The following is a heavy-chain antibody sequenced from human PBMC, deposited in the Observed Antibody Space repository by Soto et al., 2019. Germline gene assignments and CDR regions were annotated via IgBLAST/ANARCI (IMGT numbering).Heavy chain of an antibody. Sequence: ASVKVSCKASGYGFTSYGIMWVRQAPGQGLEWMGWISASNGHTNYAQNLQGRVTMTADTSTTTAYMELGSLRSDDTAVYYCARGNGVRGVRLHYYSYMDVWGKGTTVTVSS. V-gene: IGHV1-18*01. J-gene: IGHJ6*03. CDR2: ISASNGHT. CDR1: GYGFTSYG. D-gene: IGHD3-10*01. CDR3: ARGNGVRGVRLHYYSYMDV.